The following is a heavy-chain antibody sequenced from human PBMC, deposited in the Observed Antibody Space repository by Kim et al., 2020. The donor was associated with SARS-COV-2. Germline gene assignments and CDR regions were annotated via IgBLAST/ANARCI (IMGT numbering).Heavy chain of an antibody. V-gene: IGHV3-33*05. CDR3: VRDPVRTVGADRDY. CDR1: GFIFSSYG. J-gene: IGHJ4*02. D-gene: IGHD1-26*01. CDR2: ISNDGSKQ. Sequence: GGSLRLSCAASGFIFSSYGMHWVRQAAGKGLEWVAVISNDGSKQYYGDSVKGRFTISRDSSKSTVYLQMNRLSADDTGVYYCVRDPVRTVGADRDYWGQG.